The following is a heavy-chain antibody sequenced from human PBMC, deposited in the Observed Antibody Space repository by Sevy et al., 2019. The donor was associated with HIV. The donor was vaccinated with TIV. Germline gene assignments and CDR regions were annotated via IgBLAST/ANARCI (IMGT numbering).Heavy chain of an antibody. V-gene: IGHV4-59*12. CDR1: GGSISSYY. CDR2: IYYSGST. Sequence: SETLSLTCTVSGGSISSYYWSWIRQPPGKGLEWIGYIYYSGSTNYNPSLKSRVTISVDTSKNQFSLKLSSVTAADTAVYYCARLSLDYDSSGYYYYYYGMDVWGQGTTVTVSS. D-gene: IGHD3-22*01. CDR3: ARLSLDYDSSGYYYYYYGMDV. J-gene: IGHJ6*02.